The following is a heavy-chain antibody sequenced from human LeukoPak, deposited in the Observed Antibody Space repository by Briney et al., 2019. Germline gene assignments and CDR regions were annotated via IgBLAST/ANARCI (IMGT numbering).Heavy chain of an antibody. Sequence: SVKVSCKASGYTFTNYYIQWVRQAPGQGLEWMGGIIPIFGTANYAQKFQGRVTITADESTSTAYMELSSLRSEDTAVYYCARGSGYYDFWSGSRPEHYYYYGMDVWGQGTTVTVSS. CDR3: ARGSGYYDFWSGSRPEHYYYYGMDV. D-gene: IGHD3-3*01. V-gene: IGHV1-69*13. CDR2: IIPIFGTA. J-gene: IGHJ6*02. CDR1: GYTFTNYY.